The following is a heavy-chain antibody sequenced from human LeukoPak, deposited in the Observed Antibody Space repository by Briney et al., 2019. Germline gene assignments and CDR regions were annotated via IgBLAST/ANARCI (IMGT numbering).Heavy chain of an antibody. V-gene: IGHV3-23*01. CDR2: ISGSGGST. CDR1: GFTFSSYA. Sequence: GGSLRLSCAASGFTFSSYAMSWVRQAPGKGLEWVSAISGSGGSTYYADSVKGRFTISRDNSKNTLYLQMNSLRVEDTAVYYCAKVSYDSSGYYFDYWGQGTLVTVXS. D-gene: IGHD3-22*01. J-gene: IGHJ4*02. CDR3: AKVSYDSSGYYFDY.